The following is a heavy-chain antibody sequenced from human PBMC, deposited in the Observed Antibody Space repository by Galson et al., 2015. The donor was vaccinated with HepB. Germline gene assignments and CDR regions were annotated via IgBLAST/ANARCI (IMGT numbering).Heavy chain of an antibody. CDR3: ASERMAAVTNPVDY. CDR2: INPSGGST. CDR1: GYTFTSYY. Sequence: SVKVSCKASGYTFTSYYMHWVRQAPGQGLEWMGMINPSGGSTSYAQKFQGSVTMTRDTSTSTVYMELSSLRSEDTAVYYCASERMAAVTNPVDYWGQGTLVIASP. J-gene: IGHJ4*02. V-gene: IGHV1-46*01. D-gene: IGHD6-13*01.